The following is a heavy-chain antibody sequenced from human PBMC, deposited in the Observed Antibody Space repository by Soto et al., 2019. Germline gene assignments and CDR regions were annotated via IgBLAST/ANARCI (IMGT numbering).Heavy chain of an antibody. CDR1: GGTFSSYT. D-gene: IGHD1-7*01. CDR2: IIPILGIA. V-gene: IGHV1-69*02. J-gene: IGHJ1*01. Sequence: QVQLVQSGAEVKKPGSSVKVSCKASGGTFSSYTISWVRQAPGQGLEWMGRIIPILGIANYAQKFQGRVTITADKPTSTAYMELSSLRSEYTAVYYCARTRPELNGDYLQHWGQGTLVTVSS. CDR3: ARTRPELNGDYLQH.